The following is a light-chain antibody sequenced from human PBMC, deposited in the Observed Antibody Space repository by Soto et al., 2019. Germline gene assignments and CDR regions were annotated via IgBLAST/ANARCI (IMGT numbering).Light chain of an antibody. CDR1: HSDVGSYNL. CDR2: EVS. CDR3: CSYAGSTTQTYV. V-gene: IGLV2-23*02. Sequence: LTQPASVSGSPGQSITLSCTGTHSDVGSYNLVSWYQQHPGKAPKVIIYEVSERPSGVSDRFSGSKSGNTASLMISGLQAEDEADYYCCSYAGSTTQTYVFGSGTKVTVL. J-gene: IGLJ1*01.